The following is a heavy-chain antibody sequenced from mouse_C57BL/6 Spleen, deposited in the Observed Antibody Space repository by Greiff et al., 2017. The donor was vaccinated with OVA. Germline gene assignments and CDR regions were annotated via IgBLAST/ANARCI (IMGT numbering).Heavy chain of an antibody. V-gene: IGHV1-15*01. Sequence: VQLQQSGAELVRPGASVTLSCKASGYTFTDYEMHWVKQTPVHGLEWIGAIDPETGGTAYNQKFKGKAILTADKSSSTAYMELRSLTSEDSAVYYCTRGGDYGSSYDWDGAYWGQGTLVTVSP. D-gene: IGHD1-1*01. CDR3: TRGGDYGSSYDWDGAY. J-gene: IGHJ3*01. CDR2: IDPETGGT. CDR1: GYTFTDYE.